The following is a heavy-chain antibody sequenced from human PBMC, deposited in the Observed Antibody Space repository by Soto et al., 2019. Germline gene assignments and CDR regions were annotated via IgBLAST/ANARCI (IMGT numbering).Heavy chain of an antibody. Sequence: QVQLVQSGAEVKRPGASVKLSCKASGYTFTTYGFNWVRQAPGQGLEWMGWISPYNGDTNYAQNFQGRVTLTTDTSTSTAYMELRSLTSDDTAVYYCTRGPAAGTEDWFDPWGQGTRVTVSS. J-gene: IGHJ5*02. D-gene: IGHD6-13*01. CDR2: ISPYNGDT. CDR3: TRGPAAGTEDWFDP. CDR1: GYTFTTYG. V-gene: IGHV1-18*04.